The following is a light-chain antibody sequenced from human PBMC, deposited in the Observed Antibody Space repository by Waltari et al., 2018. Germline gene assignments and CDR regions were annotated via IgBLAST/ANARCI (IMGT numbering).Light chain of an antibody. CDR1: QSLSRYF. J-gene: IGKJ5*01. V-gene: IGKV3-20*01. CDR3: QQYGSSPVT. Sequence: EIVLTQSPDTLSLSPGEGATLSCRASQSLSRYFFAWYQHKPGQGPRLLIYAASSRATGIPGRFSGGKSGTDFILTISRLEPEDFAVYYCQQYGSSPVTFGQGTRLEIK. CDR2: AAS.